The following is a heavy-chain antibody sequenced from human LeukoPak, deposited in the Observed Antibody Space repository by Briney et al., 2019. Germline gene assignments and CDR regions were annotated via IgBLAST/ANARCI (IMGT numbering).Heavy chain of an antibody. D-gene: IGHD3-16*02. CDR2: ISGSGGST. CDR3: AKDPVWGSYRYTGGYFDY. CDR1: GFTFSSYA. Sequence: GRSLRLSCAASGFTFSSYAMSWVRQAPGKGLEWVSAISGSGGSTYYADSVKGRFTISRDNSKNTLYLQMNSLRAEDTAVYYCAKDPVWGSYRYTGGYFDYWGQGTLVTVSS. J-gene: IGHJ4*02. V-gene: IGHV3-23*01.